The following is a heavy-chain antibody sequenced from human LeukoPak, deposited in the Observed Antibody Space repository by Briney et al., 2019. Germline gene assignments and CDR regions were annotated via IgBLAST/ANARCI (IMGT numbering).Heavy chain of an antibody. V-gene: IGHV3-23*01. D-gene: IGHD2-21*02. CDR2: HNGRDEGT. CDR1: GFTFSTNF. CDR3: ARDQEVVTAIQGGGIDY. Sequence: GGSLRLSCAASGFTFSTNFMSWVRQAPGKGLEWVSGHNGRDEGTHYADSVKGRFTISRDNSKNTLYLQMNSLRAEDTAVYYCARDQEVVTAIQGGGIDYWGQGTLVTVSS. J-gene: IGHJ4*02.